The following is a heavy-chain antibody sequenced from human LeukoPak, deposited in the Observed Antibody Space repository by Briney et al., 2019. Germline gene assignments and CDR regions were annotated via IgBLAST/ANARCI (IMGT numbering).Heavy chain of an antibody. Sequence: HRASVKVSCKASGYTFTSYGISWVRQAPGQGLEWMGWISAYNGNTNYAQKLQGRVTMTTDTSTSTAYMELRSLRSDDTAVYYCARGTTLDGYDPFDYWGQGTLVTVSS. V-gene: IGHV1-18*01. J-gene: IGHJ4*02. D-gene: IGHD5-12*01. CDR2: ISAYNGNT. CDR3: ARGTTLDGYDPFDY. CDR1: GYTFTSYG.